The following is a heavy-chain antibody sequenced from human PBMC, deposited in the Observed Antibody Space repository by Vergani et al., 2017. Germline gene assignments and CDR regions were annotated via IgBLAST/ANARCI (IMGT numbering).Heavy chain of an antibody. Sequence: EVLLVESGGDLVQPGGSLRLSCEASGFNFQIYWMGWVRQTAEKGLEWVSGISGQNFRTHYADSVKGRFTISRDDSKNTVYLQINSLRAEDTAFYYCADLYGDDGFSPFWGQGTLVTVSS. D-gene: IGHD2-21*01. CDR2: ISGQNFRT. CDR1: GFNFQIYW. V-gene: IGHV3-23*04. J-gene: IGHJ4*02. CDR3: ADLYGDDGFSPF.